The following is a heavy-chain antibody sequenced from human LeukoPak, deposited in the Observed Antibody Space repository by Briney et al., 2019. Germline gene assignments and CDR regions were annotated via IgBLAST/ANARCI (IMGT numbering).Heavy chain of an antibody. CDR1: GFTFSSYA. Sequence: PGGSLRLSCAASGFTFSSYAMSSVRQAPGKWLECVAFIRYDGSNKYYADSVKGRFTISIDNSKNTLYLQMNSLRAEDTAVYYCAKDRGVWGSYRYFDYWGQGTLFTVSS. CDR2: IRYDGSNK. J-gene: IGHJ4*02. D-gene: IGHD3-16*02. CDR3: AKDRGVWGSYRYFDY. V-gene: IGHV3-30*02.